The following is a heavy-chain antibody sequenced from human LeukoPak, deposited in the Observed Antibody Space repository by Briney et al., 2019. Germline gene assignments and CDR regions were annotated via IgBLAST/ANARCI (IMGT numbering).Heavy chain of an antibody. CDR2: LNTGNGNT. Sequence: ASVKVSCKASGYTFTYHAMHWVRQAPGQGLEWMGWLNTGNGNTKYSQKFQGRVTITRDTSARTAYMELSSLRSDDTAVYYCARDRPGGNSAYWGQGTLVTVSS. CDR3: ARDRPGGNSAY. J-gene: IGHJ4*02. D-gene: IGHD4-23*01. V-gene: IGHV1-3*04. CDR1: GYTFTYHA.